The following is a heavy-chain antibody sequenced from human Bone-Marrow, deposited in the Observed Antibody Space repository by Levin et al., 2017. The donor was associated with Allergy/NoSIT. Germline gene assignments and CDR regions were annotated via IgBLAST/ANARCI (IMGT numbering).Heavy chain of an antibody. J-gene: IGHJ4*02. D-gene: IGHD2-15*01. CDR1: GYSFPSYW. Sequence: ASVKVSCKGSGYSFPSYWIGWVRQMTGKGLEWMGIIAPGDSDTRYSPSFQGQVTISADKSISTAYLQWSSLKASDTATYYCAIGYCSGGTCYFDHWGQGTLVTVST. CDR3: AIGYCSGGTCYFDH. CDR2: IAPGDSDT. V-gene: IGHV5-51*01.